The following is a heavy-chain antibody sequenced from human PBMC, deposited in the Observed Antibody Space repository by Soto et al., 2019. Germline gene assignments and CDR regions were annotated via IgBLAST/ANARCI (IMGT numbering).Heavy chain of an antibody. CDR3: AREIVTAGGNNYFDP. CDR2: VYHTGDT. Sequence: PSETLSLTCGVSGGTVASSHWWSWVLQSPSRGLEWIGNVYHTGDTNFNPSLQSRVTFSVDKSNNQFSLRLTSLTAADTAVYFCAREIVTAGGNNYFDPWGPGTLVTVSS. J-gene: IGHJ5*02. V-gene: IGHV4-4*02. CDR1: GGTVASSHW. D-gene: IGHD2-21*02.